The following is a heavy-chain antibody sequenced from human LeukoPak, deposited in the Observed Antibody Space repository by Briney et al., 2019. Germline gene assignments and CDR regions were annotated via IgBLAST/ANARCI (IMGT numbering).Heavy chain of an antibody. CDR2: ISYDGKVK. Sequence: GGSLRLSCAASGFRFTGFAMHWVRQAPGKGLQWVAVISYDGKVKFYGDSVKGRFTISRDDSKHMLYLQMSSLRPEDTAVYYCARDMIRGQPDYLDYWGQGTLVTVSS. CDR1: GFRFTGFA. CDR3: ARDMIRGQPDYLDY. V-gene: IGHV3-30*15. J-gene: IGHJ4*02. D-gene: IGHD3-10*01.